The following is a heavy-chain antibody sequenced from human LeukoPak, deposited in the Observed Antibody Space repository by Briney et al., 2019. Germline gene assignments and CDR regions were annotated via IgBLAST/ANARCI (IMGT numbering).Heavy chain of an antibody. D-gene: IGHD6-13*01. V-gene: IGHV3-48*04. CDR3: ARPYSSSWPDWYFDL. CDR2: ISSSSSTI. J-gene: IGHJ2*01. Sequence: GGSLRLSCAAPGFTFSNYAMNWVRQAPGKGLEWVSYISSSSSTIYYADSVKGRFTISRDNAKNSLYLQMNSLRAEDTAVYYCARPYSSSWPDWYFDLWGRGTLVTVSS. CDR1: GFTFSNYA.